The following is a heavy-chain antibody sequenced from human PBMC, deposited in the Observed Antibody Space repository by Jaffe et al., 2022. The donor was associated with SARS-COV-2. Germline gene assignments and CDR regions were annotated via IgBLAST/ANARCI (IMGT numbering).Heavy chain of an antibody. CDR1: GFTFSSYW. D-gene: IGHD6-19*01. V-gene: IGHV3-7*03. Sequence: EVQLVESGGGLVQPGGSLRLSCAASGFTFSSYWMSWVRQAPGKGLEWVANIKQDGSEKYYVDSVKGRFTISRDNAKNSLYLQMNSLRAEDTAVYYCAREGSGRETDAFDIWGQGTMVTVSS. J-gene: IGHJ3*02. CDR2: IKQDGSEK. CDR3: AREGSGRETDAFDI.